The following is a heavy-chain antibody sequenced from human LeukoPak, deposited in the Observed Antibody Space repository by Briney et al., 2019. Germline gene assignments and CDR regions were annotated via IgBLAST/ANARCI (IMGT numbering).Heavy chain of an antibody. CDR1: GYTFTSYG. Sequence: GASVKVSCKTSGYTFTSYGIIWVRQAPGQGLEWMGWISAYNGNRNYAQKLQGRVTMTTDTSTSTAYMELRSLRSDDTAVYYCARGGSGWDSSSWYYYWGQGTLVTVSS. CDR3: ARGGSGWDSSSWYYY. V-gene: IGHV1-18*01. D-gene: IGHD6-13*01. J-gene: IGHJ4*02. CDR2: ISAYNGNR.